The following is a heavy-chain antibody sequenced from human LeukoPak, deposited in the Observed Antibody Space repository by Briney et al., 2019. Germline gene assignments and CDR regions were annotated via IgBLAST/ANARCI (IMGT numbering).Heavy chain of an antibody. J-gene: IGHJ4*02. Sequence: ASVKVSCKSSGYKLTSHGISWVRQAPGQGLEWMGWIGPYNGNTKYAQKFQGRVTVTTDTSTSTAYMELRSLRSDDTAMYYCARGSPPRIYYDSSGYYSYYFDYWGQGTLVTVSS. CDR1: GYKLTSHG. V-gene: IGHV1-18*01. D-gene: IGHD3-22*01. CDR2: IGPYNGNT. CDR3: ARGSPPRIYYDSSGYYSYYFDY.